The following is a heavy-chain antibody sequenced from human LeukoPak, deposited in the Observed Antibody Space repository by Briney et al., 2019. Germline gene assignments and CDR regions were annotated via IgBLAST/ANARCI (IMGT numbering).Heavy chain of an antibody. CDR1: GFALSSHW. CDR3: ARNNGMDV. V-gene: IGHV3-7*03. CDR2: VNRDGSET. J-gene: IGHJ6*02. Sequence: GGSLRLSCAASGFALSSHWMTWVRQVPGRGPEWVANVNRDGSETYYLGSVKGRFTISKDNAKNSLYLQMNSLRAEDTALYHCARNNGMDVWGQGTTVIVSS.